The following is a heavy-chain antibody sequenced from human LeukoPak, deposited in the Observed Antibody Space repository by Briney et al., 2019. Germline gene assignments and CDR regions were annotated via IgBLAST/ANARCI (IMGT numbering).Heavy chain of an antibody. D-gene: IGHD3-10*01. V-gene: IGHV3-23*01. CDR2: ISDSVSST. Sequence: PGGSLGLSCAASGFTFSIYAMSWVRQAPGKGLEWVSTISDSVSSTYYADSVKGRFTISRDNSKNTLYLQMNSLRAEDTAVYYCAKAGGSGSSYDAFDIWGQGTMVTVSA. J-gene: IGHJ3*02. CDR3: AKAGGSGSSYDAFDI. CDR1: GFTFSIYA.